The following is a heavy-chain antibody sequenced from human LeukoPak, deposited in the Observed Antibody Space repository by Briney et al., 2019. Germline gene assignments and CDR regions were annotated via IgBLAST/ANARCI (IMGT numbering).Heavy chain of an antibody. CDR1: GFTFSSYA. CDR3: AKDQELLWFGEPFDY. Sequence: GGSLRLSCAASGFTFSSYAMSWVRQAPGKGLEWVSAISGSGGSTYYADSVKGRFTISGDNSKNTLYLQMNSLRAEDTAVYYCAKDQELLWFGEPFDYWGQGTLVTVSS. V-gene: IGHV3-23*01. D-gene: IGHD3-10*01. J-gene: IGHJ4*02. CDR2: ISGSGGST.